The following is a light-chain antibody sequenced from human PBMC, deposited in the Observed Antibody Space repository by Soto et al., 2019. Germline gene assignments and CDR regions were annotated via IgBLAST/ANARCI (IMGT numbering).Light chain of an antibody. CDR3: CSYAGSYTWV. V-gene: IGLV2-11*01. J-gene: IGLJ3*02. CDR1: SSDVGGYNY. Sequence: QSALTQPRSVAGSPGQSVTISCTGTSSDVGGYNYVSWYQQHPGKAPKLMIYDVSKRPSGVPDRFSGSKSGNTASLTISGLQAEDDADYYCCSYAGSYTWVFGGGTKLTVL. CDR2: DVS.